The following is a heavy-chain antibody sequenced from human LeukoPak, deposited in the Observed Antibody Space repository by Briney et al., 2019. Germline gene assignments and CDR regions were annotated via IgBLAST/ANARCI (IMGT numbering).Heavy chain of an antibody. V-gene: IGHV3-7*01. Sequence: GGSLRLSCAASGFTFSSYWMSWVRQAPGKGLEWVANIKRDGSDTYYVDSVKGRFTISRDNAKDSLYLQMSSLRAEDTAMYYCARDWGRGDPFFSEYFHHWGQGTLVTVSS. J-gene: IGHJ1*01. CDR2: IKRDGSDT. CDR1: GFTFSSYW. D-gene: IGHD2-21*01. CDR3: ARDWGRGDPFFSEYFHH.